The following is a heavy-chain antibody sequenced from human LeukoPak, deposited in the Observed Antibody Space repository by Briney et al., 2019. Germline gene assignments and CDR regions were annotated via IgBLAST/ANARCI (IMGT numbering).Heavy chain of an antibody. J-gene: IGHJ4*02. CDR2: ISSSSSTI. V-gene: IGHV3-48*04. CDR3: AKDISGSYGYYFDY. CDR1: GFTFSSYS. Sequence: PGGSLRLSCAASGFTFSSYSMNWVRQAPGKGLEWVSYISSSSSTIYYADSVKGRFTISRDNSKNSLYLQMNSLRTEDTALYYCAKDISGSYGYYFDYWGQGTLVTVSS. D-gene: IGHD1-26*01.